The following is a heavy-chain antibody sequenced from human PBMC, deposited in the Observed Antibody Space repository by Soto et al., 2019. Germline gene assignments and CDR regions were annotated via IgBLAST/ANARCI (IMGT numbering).Heavy chain of an antibody. Sequence: ASVKVSCKASGDTFSSYAISWVRQAPGQGLEWMGGIIPILGIANYAQKFQGRVTITADKSTSTAYMELSSLRSEDTAVYYCARKGKTDGYNYSAFDIWGQGTMVTVSS. CDR2: IIPILGIA. CDR1: GDTFSSYA. J-gene: IGHJ3*02. CDR3: ARKGKTDGYNYSAFDI. V-gene: IGHV1-69*10. D-gene: IGHD5-12*01.